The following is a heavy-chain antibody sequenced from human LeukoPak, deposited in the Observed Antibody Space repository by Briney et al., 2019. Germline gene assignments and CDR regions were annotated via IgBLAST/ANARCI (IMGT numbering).Heavy chain of an antibody. D-gene: IGHD3-16*01. J-gene: IGHJ5*02. Sequence: PSETLSLTCTVSGCSISSSSYYWRWLRQPPGKGLEWFGNIYYSGTTYYNPSLKSRVTITIDTSKNQFSLTLSSVTAADTAVYSCARRQGITPNWCHPWGRGTRDTLSS. V-gene: IGHV4-39*01. CDR3: ARRQGITPNWCHP. CDR2: IYYSGTT. CDR1: GCSISSSSYY.